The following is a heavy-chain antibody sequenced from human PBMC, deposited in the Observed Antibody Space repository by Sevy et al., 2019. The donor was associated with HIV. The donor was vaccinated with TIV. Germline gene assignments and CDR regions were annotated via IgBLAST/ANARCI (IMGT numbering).Heavy chain of an antibody. CDR2: MNTDGSST. Sequence: GGSLRLSCEASGFDFSSHWMQWVRQAPGKGLVWVSLMNTDGSSTNYADSVKGRFTIARDNAKNTLYLEMKNLRDEDTALYYCATPRFDFWGPGTLVTVSS. CDR3: ATPRFDF. V-gene: IGHV3-74*01. CDR1: GFDFSSHW. J-gene: IGHJ4*02.